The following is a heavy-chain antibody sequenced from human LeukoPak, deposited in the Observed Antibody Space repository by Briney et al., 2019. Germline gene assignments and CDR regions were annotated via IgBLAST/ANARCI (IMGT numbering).Heavy chain of an antibody. J-gene: IGHJ2*01. Sequence: GGSLRLSCAASGFTFDDYGMSWVRQAPGKGLEWVSGINWNGGSTGYADSVKGRFTISRDNAKNSLYLQMNSLRAEDTALYHCARVNYDSSGYYESAYWYFDLWGRGTLVTVSS. V-gene: IGHV3-20*01. CDR2: INWNGGST. CDR3: ARVNYDSSGYYESAYWYFDL. CDR1: GFTFDDYG. D-gene: IGHD3-22*01.